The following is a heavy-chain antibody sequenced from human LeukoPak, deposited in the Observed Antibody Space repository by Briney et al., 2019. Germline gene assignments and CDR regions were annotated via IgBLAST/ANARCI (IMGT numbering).Heavy chain of an antibody. V-gene: IGHV1-24*01. CDR1: GYTLTELS. J-gene: IGHJ4*02. D-gene: IGHD1-26*01. CDR2: FDPEDGET. CDR3: ATDDGGSYAFDY. Sequence: ASVKVSCKVSGYTLTELSMHWVRQAPGKGLEWMGGFDPEDGETIYAQKFQGRVTMTEDTSTDTAYMELSSLRSEDTAVYYCATDDGGSYAFDYWGQGTLVTVSS.